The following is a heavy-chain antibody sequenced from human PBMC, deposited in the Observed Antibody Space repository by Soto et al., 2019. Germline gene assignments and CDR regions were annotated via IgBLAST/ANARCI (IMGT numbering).Heavy chain of an antibody. CDR3: ARDTRIAARPIYYYYGMDV. V-gene: IGHV3-21*01. J-gene: IGHJ6*02. CDR2: ISSSSSYI. CDR1: GFTFSSYS. D-gene: IGHD6-6*01. Sequence: GGSLRLSCAASGFTFSSYSMNWVRQAPGKGLEWVSSISSSSSYIYYADSVKGRFTISRDNAKNSLYLQMNSLRAEDTAVYYCARDTRIAARPIYYYYGMDVWGQGTTVTVSS.